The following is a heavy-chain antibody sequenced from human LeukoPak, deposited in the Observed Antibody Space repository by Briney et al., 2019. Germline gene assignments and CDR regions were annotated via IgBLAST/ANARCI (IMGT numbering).Heavy chain of an antibody. CDR3: ARDHCSGGSCYFPLDY. J-gene: IGHJ4*02. CDR2: IYYSGST. Sequence: SETLSLTCTVSGGSISNYYWNWIRQPPGKGLEWIGNIYYSGSTNYNPSLKSRVTISVDTSKNQFSLKLSSVTAADTAVYYCARDHCSGGSCYFPLDYWGQGTLVTVSS. CDR1: GGSISNYY. D-gene: IGHD2-15*01. V-gene: IGHV4-59*12.